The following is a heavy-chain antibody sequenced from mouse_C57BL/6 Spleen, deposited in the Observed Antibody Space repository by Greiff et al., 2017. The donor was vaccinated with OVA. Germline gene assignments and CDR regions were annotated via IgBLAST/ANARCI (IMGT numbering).Heavy chain of an antibody. D-gene: IGHD2-2*01. V-gene: IGHV1-78*01. CDR1: GYTFTDHT. J-gene: IGHJ2*01. CDR2: IYPRDGST. Sequence: VQRVESDAELVKPGASVKISCKVSGYTFTDHTIHWMKQRPEQGLEWIGYIYPRDGSTKYNEKFKGKATLTADKSSSTAYMQLNSLTSEDSAVYFCARGGVYYGYDGGFDYWGQGTTLTVSS. CDR3: ARGGVYYGYDGGFDY.